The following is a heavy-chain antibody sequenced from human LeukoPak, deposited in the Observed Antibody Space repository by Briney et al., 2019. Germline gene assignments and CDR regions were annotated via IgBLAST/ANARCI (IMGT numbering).Heavy chain of an antibody. J-gene: IGHJ2*01. CDR2: IYYSGST. V-gene: IGHV4-39*07. CDR1: GGSISTTYYY. D-gene: IGHD7-27*01. Sequence: PSETLSLTCTVSGGSISTTYYYWGWIRQPPGKGLEWIGSIYYSGSTYYNPSLKSRVTISVDTSKNQFSLKLSSVTAADTAVYYCARRNWGGYFDLWGRGTLVTVSS. CDR3: ARRNWGGYFDL.